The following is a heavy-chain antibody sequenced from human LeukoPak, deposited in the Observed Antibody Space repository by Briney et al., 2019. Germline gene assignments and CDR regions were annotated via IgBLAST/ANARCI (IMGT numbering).Heavy chain of an antibody. V-gene: IGHV3-23*01. CDR3: VKGFVHPTYYFDY. Sequence: AGGSLRLSCAASGFTFSNYAMMWVRQAPGKRLEWVSSITGSGDGTYYADSVRGWFTISRDNSENTLYLQLNSLRADDTAVYFCVKGFVHPTYYFDYWGQGTLVTVSS. D-gene: IGHD3-10*01. CDR1: GFTFSNYA. CDR2: ITGSGDGT. J-gene: IGHJ4*02.